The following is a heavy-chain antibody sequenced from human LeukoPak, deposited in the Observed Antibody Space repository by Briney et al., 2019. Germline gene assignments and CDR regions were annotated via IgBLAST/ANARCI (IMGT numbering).Heavy chain of an antibody. CDR1: GYTFTSYD. D-gene: IGHD1-1*01. J-gene: IGHJ6*02. Sequence: GASVKVSCKASGYTFTSYDINWVRQATGQGLEWMGWMNPNSGNTGYAQKFQGRVTMIRNTSISTAYMELSSLRSEDTAVYYCARSLGGVQLERRVGYYYGMDVWGQGTTVTVSS. V-gene: IGHV1-8*01. CDR3: ARSLGGVQLERRVGYYYGMDV. CDR2: MNPNSGNT.